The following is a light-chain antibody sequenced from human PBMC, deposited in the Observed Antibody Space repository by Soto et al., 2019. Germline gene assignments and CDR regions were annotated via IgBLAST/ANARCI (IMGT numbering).Light chain of an antibody. CDR3: SSYTNLYSNGGTHVV. J-gene: IGLJ2*01. V-gene: IGLV2-14*01. CDR2: EVS. CDR1: SSDVGGYNY. Sequence: QSALTQPASVSGSPGQSITISCTGTSSDVGGYNYVSWYQQHPGKAPKLMISEVSNRPSGVSDRFSGSKSGNTASLTISGLQAEDEADYYCSSYTNLYSNGGTHVVFGGGTKVTVL.